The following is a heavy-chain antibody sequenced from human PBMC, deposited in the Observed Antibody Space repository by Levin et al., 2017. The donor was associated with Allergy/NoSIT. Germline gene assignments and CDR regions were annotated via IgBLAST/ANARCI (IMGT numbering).Heavy chain of an antibody. V-gene: IGHV3-49*03. CDR3: TRDRVVRGDIPAH. D-gene: IGHD3-10*01. J-gene: IGHJ1*01. CDR1: GFTFRAYT. CDR2: IRSNAFGATT. Sequence: PGGSLRLSCTGSGFTFRAYTLNWFRQAPGKGLEWVGFIRSNAFGATTEYAASVKGRFTISRDDYKSIADLQMDSLKTEDTAMYFCTRDRVVRGDIPAHWGQGSLVTVSS.